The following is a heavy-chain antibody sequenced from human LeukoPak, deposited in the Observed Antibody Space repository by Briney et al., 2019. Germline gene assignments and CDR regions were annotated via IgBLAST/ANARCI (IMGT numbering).Heavy chain of an antibody. J-gene: IGHJ5*02. CDR3: ARAAGIAVAAPGDLVWFDP. CDR2: IKKDESVK. D-gene: IGHD6-19*01. V-gene: IGHV3-7*01. CDR1: GFTFSSYW. Sequence: GGSLRLSCAASGFTFSSYWMSWVRQAPGQGLEVGANIKKDESVKYYVDSIKGRFTISRDKAKNSLYLQMNSLRAEDTAVSYCARAAGIAVAAPGDLVWFDPWGQGTLVTVSS.